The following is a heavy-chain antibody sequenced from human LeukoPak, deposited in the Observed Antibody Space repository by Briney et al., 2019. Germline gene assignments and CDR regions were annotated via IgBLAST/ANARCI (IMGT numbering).Heavy chain of an antibody. V-gene: IGHV4-34*01. Sequence: SETLSLTCAVYGGSFSGYYWSWIRQPPGKGLEWIGEINHSGSTNYNPSLKSRVTISVDTSKNQFSLKLSSVTAADTAVYYCARGLLGLEWLTANWFDPWAREPWSPSPQ. CDR2: INHSGST. D-gene: IGHD3-3*01. CDR1: GGSFSGYY. J-gene: IGHJ5*02. CDR3: ARGLLGLEWLTANWFDP.